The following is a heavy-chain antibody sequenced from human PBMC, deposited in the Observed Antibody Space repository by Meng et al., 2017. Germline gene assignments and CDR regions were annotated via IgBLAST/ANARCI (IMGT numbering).Heavy chain of an antibody. CDR1: GGTFSSYA. D-gene: IGHD2-21*02. V-gene: IGHV1-69*01. J-gene: IGHJ5*02. CDR3: AREIAAAYCGGDCYL. CDR2: IIPIFGTA. Sequence: QVQLGKFGAGVKKPWSSVKVSCKASGGTFSSYAISWVRQAPGQGLEWMGGIIPIFGTANYAQKFQGRVTITADESTSTAYMELSSLRSEDTAVYYCAREIAAAYCGGDCYLWGQGTLVTVSS.